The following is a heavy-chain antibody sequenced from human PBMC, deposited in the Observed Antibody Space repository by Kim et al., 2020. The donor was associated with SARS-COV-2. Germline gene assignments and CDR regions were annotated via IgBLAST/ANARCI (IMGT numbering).Heavy chain of an antibody. CDR2: IIPIFGTA. D-gene: IGHD1-26*01. Sequence: SVKVSCKASGGTFSSYAISWVRQAPGQGLEWMGGIIPIFGTANYAQKFQGRVTITADESTSTAYMELSSLRSEDTAVYYCARGGSYYRVEIFSYWGQGTLVTVSS. J-gene: IGHJ4*02. CDR3: ARGGSYYRVEIFSY. CDR1: GGTFSSYA. V-gene: IGHV1-69*13.